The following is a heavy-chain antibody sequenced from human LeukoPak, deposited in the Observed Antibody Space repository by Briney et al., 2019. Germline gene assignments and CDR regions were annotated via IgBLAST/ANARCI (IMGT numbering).Heavy chain of an antibody. Sequence: PSETLSLTCAVYGGSFSGYYWSWIRQPPGKGLEWIGEINHSGSTNYNPSLKSRVTISVDTSKNQFSLKLSSVTAADTAVYYCARGNYGDYVENNWFDPWGQGTLVTVSS. CDR1: GGSFSGYY. D-gene: IGHD4-17*01. J-gene: IGHJ5*02. CDR3: ARGNYGDYVENNWFDP. CDR2: INHSGST. V-gene: IGHV4-34*01.